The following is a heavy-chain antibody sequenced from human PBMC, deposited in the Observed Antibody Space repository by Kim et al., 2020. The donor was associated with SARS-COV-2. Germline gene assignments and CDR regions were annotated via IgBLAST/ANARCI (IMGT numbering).Heavy chain of an antibody. D-gene: IGHD4-17*01. CDR2: IYYSGST. V-gene: IGHV4-59*13. Sequence: SETLSLTCTVSGGSISSYYWSWIRQPPGKGLEWIGYIYYSGSTNYNPSLKSRVTISVDTSKNQFSLKLSSVTAADTAVYYCARIHYGDTRYYYYYGMDVWGQGTTVTVSS. CDR1: GGSISSYY. CDR3: ARIHYGDTRYYYYYGMDV. J-gene: IGHJ6*02.